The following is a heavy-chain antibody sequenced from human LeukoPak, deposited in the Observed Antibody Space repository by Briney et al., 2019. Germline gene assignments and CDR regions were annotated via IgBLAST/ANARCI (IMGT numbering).Heavy chain of an antibody. CDR2: IYGGGST. J-gene: IGHJ6*03. CDR1: GFTVSRNY. CDR3: AKDRSDGNYYMVV. D-gene: IGHD5-24*01. V-gene: IGHV3-53*01. Sequence: GGSLRLSCAASGFTVSRNYMSWVRQAPGKGLEWVSVIYGGGSTSYADSVKGRFIISRDNSKNTLYLQMNSLRADDTAVYYCAKDRSDGNYYMVVWGKGTTVIVSS.